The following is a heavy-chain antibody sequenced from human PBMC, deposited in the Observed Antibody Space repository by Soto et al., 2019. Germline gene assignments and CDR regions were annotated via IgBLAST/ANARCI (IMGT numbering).Heavy chain of an antibody. Sequence: ASVKVSCKASGGTFSSYAISWVRQAPGQGLEWMGGIIPTFGTANYAQKFQGRVTITAVKSTSTAYMELSSLRSEDTAVYYCARPFHDSVSVVRAAQDYYYGMDVWGQGTTVTV. D-gene: IGHD2-2*01. CDR2: IIPTFGTA. J-gene: IGHJ6*02. V-gene: IGHV1-69*06. CDR3: ARPFHDSVSVVRAAQDYYYGMDV. CDR1: GGTFSSYA.